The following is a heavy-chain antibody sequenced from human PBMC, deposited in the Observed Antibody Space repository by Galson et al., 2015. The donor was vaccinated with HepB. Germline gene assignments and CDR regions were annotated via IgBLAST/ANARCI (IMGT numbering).Heavy chain of an antibody. Sequence: SLRLSCAASGFTFTRYAMTWVRQAPGKGLEWVSSITGSGANTYYTASVKGRFTISRDNSRNTLLLQLNSLRAEDTAVYYCAKDGIMVANNPYQLHFWGQGTLVSVSS. CDR3: AKDGIMVANNPYQLHF. D-gene: IGHD2-15*01. CDR2: ITGSGANT. CDR1: GFTFTRYA. V-gene: IGHV3-23*01. J-gene: IGHJ4*02.